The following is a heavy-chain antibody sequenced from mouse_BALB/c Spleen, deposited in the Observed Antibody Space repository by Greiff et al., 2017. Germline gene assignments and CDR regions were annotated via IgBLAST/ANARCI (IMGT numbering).Heavy chain of an antibody. J-gene: IGHJ4*01. Sequence: VKLQESGAELARPGASVKMSCKASGYTFTSYTMHWVKQRPGRGLEWIGYINPSSGYTNYNQKFKDKATLTADKSSSTAYMQLSSLTSEDSAVYYCAYDYYAMDYWGQGTSVTVSS. D-gene: IGHD1-1*02. CDR1: GYTFTSYT. CDR3: AYDYYAMDY. V-gene: IGHV1-4*01. CDR2: INPSSGYT.